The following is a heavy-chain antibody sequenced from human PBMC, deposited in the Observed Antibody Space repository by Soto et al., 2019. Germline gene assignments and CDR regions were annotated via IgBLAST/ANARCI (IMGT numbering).Heavy chain of an antibody. J-gene: IGHJ4*02. CDR2: ISSTTNYI. CDR1: GFTFSRYS. CDR3: ARESEDLTSNFDY. Sequence: GGSLRLSCAASGFTFSRYSMNWVRQAPGKGLEWVSSISSTTNYIYYGDSMKGRFTISRDNAKNSLYLEMNSLRAEDTAVYYCARESEDLTSNFDYWGQGTLVTASS. V-gene: IGHV3-21*06.